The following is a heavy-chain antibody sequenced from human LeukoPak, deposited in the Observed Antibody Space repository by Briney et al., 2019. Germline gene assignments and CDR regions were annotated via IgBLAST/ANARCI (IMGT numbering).Heavy chain of an antibody. J-gene: IGHJ4*02. D-gene: IGHD5-12*01. Sequence: PGGSLRLSCSASGFIFSSYAMSWVRQAPGKGLEWVSGISGSGGSTYYADSVKGRFTISRDSSKNTLYLQMNSLRAEDTAVYYCAKDRGPYRGYDSFFDFWGQGTLVTVSS. CDR2: ISGSGGST. CDR1: GFIFSSYA. V-gene: IGHV3-23*01. CDR3: AKDRGPYRGYDSFFDF.